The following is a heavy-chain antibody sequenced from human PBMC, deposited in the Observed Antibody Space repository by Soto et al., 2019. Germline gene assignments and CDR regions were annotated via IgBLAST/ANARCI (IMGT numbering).Heavy chain of an antibody. Sequence: PGGSLRLSCAASGFTFSSYSMSWVRQAPGKGLEWVANIKQDGSEKYYVDSVKGRFTISRDNAKNSLYLQMNSLRAEDTAVYYCARVRRAMVRGRGGYYYYYMDVWGKGTTVTVSS. CDR2: IKQDGSEK. V-gene: IGHV3-7*01. J-gene: IGHJ6*03. CDR3: ARVRRAMVRGRGGYYYYYMDV. D-gene: IGHD3-10*01. CDR1: GFTFSSYS.